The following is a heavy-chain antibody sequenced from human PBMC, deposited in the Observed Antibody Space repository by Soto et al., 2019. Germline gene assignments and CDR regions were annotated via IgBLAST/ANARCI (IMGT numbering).Heavy chain of an antibody. CDR2: IYHNGNT. CDR3: TRGELWWDY. CDR1: GGSISSHDDY. J-gene: IGHJ4*02. V-gene: IGHV4-30-4*08. D-gene: IGHD2-21*01. Sequence: QVQLQESGPGLVKPSQTLSLIRTVSGGSISSHDDYWSWIRQLPGEGLEWIGFIYHNGNTFYNPSLKSRLTISPDTSKNQFSLKLSSVTAADTAVYYCTRGELWWDYWGQGTLVTVSS.